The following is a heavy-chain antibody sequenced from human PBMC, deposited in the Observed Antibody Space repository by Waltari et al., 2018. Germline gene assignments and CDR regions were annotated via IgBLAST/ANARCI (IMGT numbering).Heavy chain of an antibody. V-gene: IGHV4-31*03. CDR1: CGSICSGGYY. D-gene: IGHD3-16*01. Sequence: QVQLQESGPGLVKPSQTLSLTCTVSCGSICSGGYYWNWIRQHPGKGLEWIGYNYYSGSTNYNPSLKSRVTISVDTSKNQFSLKLSSVTAADTAVYDCARGGVVRSHFDYWGQGTLVTVSS. J-gene: IGHJ4*02. CDR2: NYYSGST. CDR3: ARGGVVRSHFDY.